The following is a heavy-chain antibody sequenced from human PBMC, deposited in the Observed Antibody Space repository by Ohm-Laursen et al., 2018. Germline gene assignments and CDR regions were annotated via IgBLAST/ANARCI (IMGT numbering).Heavy chain of an antibody. V-gene: IGHV4-38-2*01. J-gene: IGHJ4*02. CDR2: IYYSGST. D-gene: IGHD2-15*01. CDR1: GYSISSGFS. Sequence: SDTLSLTCGVSGYSISSGFSWGWIRQAPGKGLEWIGSIYYSGSTYYNPSLKSRVTISVDTSKNQFSLKLSSVTAADTAVYYCARGGIKPIYYFDYWGQGTLVTVSS. CDR3: ARGGIKPIYYFDY.